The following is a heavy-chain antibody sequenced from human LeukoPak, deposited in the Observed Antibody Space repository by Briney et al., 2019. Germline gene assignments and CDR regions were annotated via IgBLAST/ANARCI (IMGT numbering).Heavy chain of an antibody. V-gene: IGHV1-8*01. CDR1: GYTFTSYD. Sequence: GASVKVSCKASGYTFTSYDINWVRQATGQGLEWMGWMNPNSGNTGYAQKFQGRVTMTRNTSISTAYMELSSLRSEDTAVYFCARDSSGWYGEDYWGRGTLVTVSS. CDR3: ARDSSGWYGEDY. D-gene: IGHD6-19*01. J-gene: IGHJ4*02. CDR2: MNPNSGNT.